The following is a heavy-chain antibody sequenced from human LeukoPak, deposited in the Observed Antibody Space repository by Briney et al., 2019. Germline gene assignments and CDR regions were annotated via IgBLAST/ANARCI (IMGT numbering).Heavy chain of an antibody. Sequence: GGSLRLSCAASGFTFSDYYMSWIRQAPGKGLEWVSYISSSGSTIYCADSVKGRFTISRDNAKNSLYLQMNSLRAEDTAVYYCAREPYYYDSSGYPYWGQGTLVTVSS. CDR3: AREPYYYDSSGYPY. CDR1: GFTFSDYY. CDR2: ISSSGSTI. V-gene: IGHV3-11*04. D-gene: IGHD3-22*01. J-gene: IGHJ4*02.